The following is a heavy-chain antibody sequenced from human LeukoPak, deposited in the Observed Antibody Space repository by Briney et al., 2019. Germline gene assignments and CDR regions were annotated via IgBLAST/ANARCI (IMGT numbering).Heavy chain of an antibody. CDR3: AKGGGYYFDY. CDR1: GFTFSSYA. Sequence: PGRSLRLSCAASGFTFSSYAMHWVRQAPGKGLEWVAVISYDGSNKYYADSVKGRFTISRDNSKNSLYLQMNSLRAEDTALYYCAKGGGYYFDYWGQGTLVTVSS. D-gene: IGHD3-16*01. CDR2: ISYDGSNK. V-gene: IGHV3-30*01. J-gene: IGHJ4*02.